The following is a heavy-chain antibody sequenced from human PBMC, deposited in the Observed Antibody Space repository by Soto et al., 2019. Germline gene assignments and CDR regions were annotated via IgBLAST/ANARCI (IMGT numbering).Heavy chain of an antibody. CDR2: VNPSGGST. J-gene: IGHJ1*01. D-gene: IGHD2-15*01. CDR1: GYIFTAYS. V-gene: IGHV1-46*01. Sequence: ASVKVSCKASGYIFTAYSMHWIRQAPGQGLEWMGVVNPSGGSTNYAQKFQGRITMTRDTSTSTVYMDLSSLTSEDTAVYYCAREENCSDGICYSEYFQRWGQGTLVTVS. CDR3: AREENCSDGICYSEYFQR.